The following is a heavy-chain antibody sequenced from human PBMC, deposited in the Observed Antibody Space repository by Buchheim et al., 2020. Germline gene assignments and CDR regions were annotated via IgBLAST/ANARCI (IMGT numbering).Heavy chain of an antibody. D-gene: IGHD3-3*01. CDR3: AKYYDFWSGQNHGSWDY. CDR1: GFTFSSYG. CDR2: ISYDGSNK. V-gene: IGHV3-30*18. J-gene: IGHJ4*02. Sequence: QVQLVESGGGVVQPGRSLRLSCAASGFTFSSYGMHWVRQAPGKGLEWVAVISYDGSNKYYADSVKGRFTISRDNSKNTLYLQMNSLRAEDTAVYYCAKYYDFWSGQNHGSWDYWDQGTL.